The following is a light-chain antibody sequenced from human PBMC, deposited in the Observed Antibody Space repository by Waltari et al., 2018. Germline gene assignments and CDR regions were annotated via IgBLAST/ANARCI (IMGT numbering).Light chain of an antibody. J-gene: IGLJ3*02. V-gene: IGLV3-25*03. CDR1: TLPKFS. Sequence: SYDLTQPPSLSVSPGQTATIYCPGQTLPKFSSYWYQQKPGQAPLLVISKVTERPSGIPERFSGSSSGTTVTLTISGVRAEDEGDYYCQSTDSSSTYTVFGGGTKLTVL. CDR3: QSTDSSSTYTV. CDR2: KVT.